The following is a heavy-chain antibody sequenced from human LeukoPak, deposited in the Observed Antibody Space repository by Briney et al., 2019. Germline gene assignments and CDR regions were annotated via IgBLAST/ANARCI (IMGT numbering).Heavy chain of an antibody. J-gene: IGHJ3*02. D-gene: IGHD3-22*01. CDR2: ISSRSSTI. V-gene: IGHV3-48*01. CDR3: ASSAGDSSWVGDAFDI. Sequence: GGSLRLSCAASGFTFSSYSMNWVRQAPGEGLEWVSYISSRSSTIYYADSGKGRFTISRDNAKNSLYLQMNSLRAEDTAVYYCASSAGDSSWVGDAFDIWGQGTMVTVSS. CDR1: GFTFSSYS.